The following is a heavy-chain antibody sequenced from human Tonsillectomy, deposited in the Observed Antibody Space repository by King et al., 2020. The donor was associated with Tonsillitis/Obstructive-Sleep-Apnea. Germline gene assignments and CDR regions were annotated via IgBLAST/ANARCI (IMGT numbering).Heavy chain of an antibody. D-gene: IGHD5-12*01. V-gene: IGHV3-49*03. CDR3: TRGGVVAAIGYAFDI. CDR2: IRSKAYGVTT. CDR1: GFTFGDYA. J-gene: IGHJ3*02. Sequence: VQLVESGGGLVEPGRSLRLSCTASGFTFGDYAMSWFRQAPGKGLEWVGLIRSKAYGVTTEYAASVKGRFTISRDDSKSIAYLQMNSLKTADTAVYYCTRGGVVAAIGYAFDIWGQGTLVTVSS.